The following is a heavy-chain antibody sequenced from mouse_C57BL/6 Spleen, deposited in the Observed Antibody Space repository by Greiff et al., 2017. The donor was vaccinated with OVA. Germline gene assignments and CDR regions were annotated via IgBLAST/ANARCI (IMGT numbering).Heavy chain of an antibody. J-gene: IGHJ4*01. D-gene: IGHD1-1*01. CDR1: GFTFSSYA. CDR3: ASTLLPYDVDY. CDR2: ISDGGSYT. V-gene: IGHV5-4*03. Sequence: DVKLVESGGGLVKPGGSLKLSCAASGFTFSSYAMSWVRQTPEKRLEWVATISDGGSYTYYPDNVKGRFTISRDNAKNNLYLQMSHLKSEDTAMYYCASTLLPYDVDYWGQGTSVTVSS.